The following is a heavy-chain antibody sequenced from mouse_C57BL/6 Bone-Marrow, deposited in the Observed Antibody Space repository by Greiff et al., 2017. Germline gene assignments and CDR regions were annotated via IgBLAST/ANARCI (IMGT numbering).Heavy chain of an antibody. Sequence: VQLQESGAELARPGASVKLSCKASGYTFTSYGISWVKQRTGQGLEWIGEIYPRSGNTYYNEKVKGKATLTADKSSSTAYMELRSLTSEDSAVYFCAREAGWLLPFDYWGQGTTLTVSS. D-gene: IGHD2-3*01. J-gene: IGHJ2*01. V-gene: IGHV1-81*01. CDR2: IYPRSGNT. CDR3: AREAGWLLPFDY. CDR1: GYTFTSYG.